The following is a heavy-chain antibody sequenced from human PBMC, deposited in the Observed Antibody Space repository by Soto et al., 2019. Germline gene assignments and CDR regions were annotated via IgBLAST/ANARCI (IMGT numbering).Heavy chain of an antibody. V-gene: IGHV3-23*01. Sequence: PGGSLRLSCAASGFTFSSYAMSWVRQAPGKGLEWVSAISGSGGSTYYADSVKGRFTISRDNSKNTLYLQMNSLRAEDTAVYYCAKDEVIANYYGMDVWGQGTTVTSP. CDR3: AKDEVIANYYGMDV. CDR2: ISGSGGST. D-gene: IGHD3-16*02. CDR1: GFTFSSYA. J-gene: IGHJ6*02.